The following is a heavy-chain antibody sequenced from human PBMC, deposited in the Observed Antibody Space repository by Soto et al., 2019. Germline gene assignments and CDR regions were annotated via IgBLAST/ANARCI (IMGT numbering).Heavy chain of an antibody. CDR3: VKYRGCKASQVLPCLEI. Sequence: PGVSLSLSCSTSGFPFRGHAMHWVRQAPGQGLEHVAGISKNGAITFYADSVKGRFTISRDNSKNTLFLYMGGLRMEDTAVYYCVKYRGCKASQVLPCLEIWGDGTMVTVS. CDR2: ISKNGAIT. V-gene: IGHV3-64D*06. CDR1: GFPFRGHA. D-gene: IGHD2-8*01. J-gene: IGHJ3*02.